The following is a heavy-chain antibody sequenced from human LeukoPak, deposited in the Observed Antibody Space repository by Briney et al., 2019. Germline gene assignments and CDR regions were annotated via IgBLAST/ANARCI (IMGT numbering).Heavy chain of an antibody. CDR1: GFTFNNYW. V-gene: IGHV3-74*01. CDR3: ARRGTGHGMDV. D-gene: IGHD1-1*01. Sequence: GGSLRLSCAASGFTFNNYWIHWVRQVPGKGLVWVSRINNDGSSASYVDSVKGRFTISRDNAKNTLFLQMNSLRAEDTAVYYCARRGTGHGMDVWGQGATVIVSS. J-gene: IGHJ6*02. CDR2: INNDGSSA.